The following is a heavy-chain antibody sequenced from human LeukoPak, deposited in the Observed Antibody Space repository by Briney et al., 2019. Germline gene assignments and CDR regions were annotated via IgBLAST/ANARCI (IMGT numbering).Heavy chain of an antibody. J-gene: IGHJ1*01. CDR2: IYYSGGT. CDR3: ARRRYYDGSGYLE. D-gene: IGHD3-22*01. Sequence: SETLSLTCSVSGDSVCRSDSYWDWIRQPPGKGLEWIGTIYYSGGTYYSPSLKSRVTMSVDPSNNQFSLNLRSVTAADTAVYYCARRRYYDGSGYLEWGQGTLLSVSS. V-gene: IGHV4-39*01. CDR1: GDSVCRSDSY.